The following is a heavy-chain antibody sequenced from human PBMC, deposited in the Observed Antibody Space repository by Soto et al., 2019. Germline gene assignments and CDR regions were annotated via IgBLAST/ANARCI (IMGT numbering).Heavy chain of an antibody. Sequence: GESLKISCAASGFTFYNYAMGWVRQAPGKGLEWVSAITGSGSDTYYVDSVKGRFTISRDNSENTLYLQMNSLRAEDTAIYYCAKLGSSSWSPHYYFDYWGQGTLVTVSS. CDR2: ITGSGSDT. J-gene: IGHJ4*02. D-gene: IGHD2-2*01. CDR1: GFTFYNYA. CDR3: AKLGSSSWSPHYYFDY. V-gene: IGHV3-23*01.